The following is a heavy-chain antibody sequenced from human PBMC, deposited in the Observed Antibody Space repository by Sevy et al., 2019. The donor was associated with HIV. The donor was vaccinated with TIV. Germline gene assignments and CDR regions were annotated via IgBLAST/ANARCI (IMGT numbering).Heavy chain of an antibody. J-gene: IGHJ6*02. Sequence: ASVKVSCKASGYTFTGYYMHWVRQAPGQGLEWMGWINPNSGGTNYAQKFQGRVTMTRDTSISTAYMELSRLRSDGTAVYYCARDIILRFLEWSPGDYYGMDVWGQRTTVTVSS. CDR3: ARDIILRFLEWSPGDYYGMDV. CDR2: INPNSGGT. V-gene: IGHV1-2*02. D-gene: IGHD3-3*01. CDR1: GYTFTGYY.